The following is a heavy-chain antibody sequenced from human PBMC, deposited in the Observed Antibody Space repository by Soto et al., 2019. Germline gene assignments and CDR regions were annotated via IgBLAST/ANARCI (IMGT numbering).Heavy chain of an antibody. V-gene: IGHV3-7*03. Sequence: ASLKVAWVASALIFNTHWMLWFRQAPGKGLEWVASINQDGSAKKYGKSVEGRFTISRDNDKNSLYLQMNNLSADDTAVYYCAKCGSGCYYSVWGPRATVTVS. CDR2: INQDGSAK. CDR3: AKCGSGCYYSV. D-gene: IGHD3-10*01. J-gene: IGHJ6*02. CDR1: ALIFNTHW.